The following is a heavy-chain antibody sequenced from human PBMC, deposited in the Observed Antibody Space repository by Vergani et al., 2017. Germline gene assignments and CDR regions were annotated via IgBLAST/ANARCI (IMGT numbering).Heavy chain of an antibody. CDR1: GFTFSSYW. D-gene: IGHD2-2*01. J-gene: IGHJ6*02. CDR2: INSDGSST. CDR3: ARGGDQLLAPSYYYYGMDV. V-gene: IGHV3-74*02. Sequence: EVQLVESGGGVVQPGGSLRLSCAASGFTFSSYWMHWVRQAPGKGLVWVSRINSDGSSTSYADSVKGRFTISRDNAKNTLYLQMNSLRAEDTAVYYCARGGDQLLAPSYYYYGMDVWGQGTTVTVSS.